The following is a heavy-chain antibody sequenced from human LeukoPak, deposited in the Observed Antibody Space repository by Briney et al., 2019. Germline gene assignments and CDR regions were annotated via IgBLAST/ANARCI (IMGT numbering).Heavy chain of an antibody. CDR1: GFTFSSYS. V-gene: IGHV3-21*01. CDR3: ARVRMIGDAFDI. J-gene: IGHJ3*02. D-gene: IGHD3-16*01. Sequence: GGSLRLSCAASGFTFSSYSMNWVRQAPGKGLEWVSSISSSSSYIYYADSVKGRFTISRDNAKNSLYLQMNSLRAEDTAVYYCARVRMIGDAFDIWGQGTMATVSS. CDR2: ISSSSSYI.